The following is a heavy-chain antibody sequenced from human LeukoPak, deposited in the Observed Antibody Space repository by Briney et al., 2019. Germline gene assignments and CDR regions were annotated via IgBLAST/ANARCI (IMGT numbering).Heavy chain of an antibody. CDR1: GGSFSGYY. V-gene: IGHV4-34*01. D-gene: IGHD3-3*01. J-gene: IGHJ4*02. Sequence: SETLSLTCAVYGGSFSGYYWTWIRQPPAKGLECIGEINRSGGTNYNPSLKSRVTISGDTSKNQFSLKLSSVTAADTALYYCARGHNEGAYYYGFTYWGQGTLVTVSS. CDR2: INRSGGT. CDR3: ARGHNEGAYYYGFTY.